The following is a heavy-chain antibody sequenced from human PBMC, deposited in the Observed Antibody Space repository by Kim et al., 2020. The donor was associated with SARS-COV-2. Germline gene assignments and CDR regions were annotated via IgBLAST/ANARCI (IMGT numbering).Heavy chain of an antibody. V-gene: IGHV1-69*13. Sequence: SVKVSCKASGGTFSSYAISWVRQAPGQGLEWMGGIIPIFGTANYAQKFQGRVTITADESTSTAYMELSSLRSEDTAVYYCATRSDNWNYFPGSDYWGQGTLLTVSS. CDR3: ATRSDNWNYFPGSDY. CDR2: IIPIFGTA. CDR1: GGTFSSYA. D-gene: IGHD1-7*01. J-gene: IGHJ4*02.